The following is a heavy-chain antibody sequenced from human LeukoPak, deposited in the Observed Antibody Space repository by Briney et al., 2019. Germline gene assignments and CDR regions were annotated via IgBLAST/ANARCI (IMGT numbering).Heavy chain of an antibody. D-gene: IGHD6-13*01. CDR3: ARDSSSFNWFDP. CDR2: IYQSGST. CDR1: GYSISSGYY. Sequence: SETLSLTCTVSGYSISSGYYWGWIRPPPGKGLEWIGSIYQSGSTYYNPSLKSRVTISVDTSKNQFSLKLSSVTAADTAVSYCARDSSSFNWFDPWGQGTLVTVSS. V-gene: IGHV4-38-2*02. J-gene: IGHJ5*02.